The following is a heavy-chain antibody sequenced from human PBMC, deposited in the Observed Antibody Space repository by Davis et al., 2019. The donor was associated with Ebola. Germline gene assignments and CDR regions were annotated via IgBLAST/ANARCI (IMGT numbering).Heavy chain of an antibody. CDR1: GLIVSDNY. CDR2: LYRDGRT. V-gene: IGHV3-53*01. Sequence: GESLKISCAASGLIVSDNYMSWVRQAPGKRPEWVSVLYRDGRTYYAHSVKGRFTISRDNSKNTLYLQMNTLRAEDTAVYYCARHASGDFWYFGLWGRGTRVTVSS. D-gene: IGHD4-17*01. CDR3: ARHASGDFWYFGL. J-gene: IGHJ2*01.